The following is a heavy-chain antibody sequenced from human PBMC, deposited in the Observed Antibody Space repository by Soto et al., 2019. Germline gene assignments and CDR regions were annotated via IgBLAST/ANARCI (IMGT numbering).Heavy chain of an antibody. CDR3: AHRRGGYNWDDGYFDY. CDR1: GFSISTHGVG. Sequence: SGPTLVNPTQTLTLTCTFSGFSISTHGVGVGWIRQPPGKALEWLAFTYWDDDNRYNPSLKSRLTVAKDASKSQVVLLMTSMDPVDTATYYCAHRRGGYNWDDGYFDYWGQGTLVTVS. J-gene: IGHJ4*02. CDR2: TYWDDDN. V-gene: IGHV2-5*02. D-gene: IGHD1-20*01.